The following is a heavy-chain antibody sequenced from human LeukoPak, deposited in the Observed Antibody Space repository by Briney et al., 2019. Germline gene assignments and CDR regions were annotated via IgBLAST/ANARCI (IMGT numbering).Heavy chain of an antibody. J-gene: IGHJ6*03. Sequence: GGSLRLSCAASGFTFSHYSMNWVRQAPGKGLEWVSSISSSSSYIYYADSVKGRFTISRDNSKNTLYLQMNSLRAEDTAVYYCARVVDYYYYMDVWGKGTTVTVSS. CDR3: ARVVDYYYYMDV. V-gene: IGHV3-21*01. CDR1: GFTFSHYS. CDR2: ISSSSSYI. D-gene: IGHD3-16*02.